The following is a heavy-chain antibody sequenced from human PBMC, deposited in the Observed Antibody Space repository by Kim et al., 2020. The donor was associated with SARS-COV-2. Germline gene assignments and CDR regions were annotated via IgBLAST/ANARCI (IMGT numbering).Heavy chain of an antibody. CDR1: GLSFRSYT. J-gene: IGHJ6*01. Sequence: GGSLRLSCAGAGLSFRSYTINWVRQTPRKGLEWVALISNNGRNKYYADSVRGRFTISRDNSKNSVHLQMDSLRTEDTAVYRCVTGWRLAHYGVIDV. V-gene: IGHV3-30*04. CDR3: VTGWRLAHYGVIDV. D-gene: IGHD4-17*01. CDR2: ISNNGRNK.